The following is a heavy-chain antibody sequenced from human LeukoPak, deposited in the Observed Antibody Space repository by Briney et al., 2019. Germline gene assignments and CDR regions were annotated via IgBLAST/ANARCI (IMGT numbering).Heavy chain of an antibody. J-gene: IGHJ4*02. Sequence: GGSLRLSCAASGFTFSSYAMSWVRQAPGKGLEWVSAISGGGGSTYYADSVKGRFTISRDNSKNTLYLQMNSLRAEDTAVYYCAKDYPLYDYVWGSYRPAQPTWAPLGDYWGQGTLATVSS. CDR2: ISGGGGST. CDR1: GFTFSSYA. CDR3: AKDYPLYDYVWGSYRPAQPTWAPLGDY. V-gene: IGHV3-23*01. D-gene: IGHD3-16*02.